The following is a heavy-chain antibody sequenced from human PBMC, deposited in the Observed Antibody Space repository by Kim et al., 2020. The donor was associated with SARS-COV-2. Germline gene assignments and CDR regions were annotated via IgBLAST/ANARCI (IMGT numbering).Heavy chain of an antibody. V-gene: IGHV3-43*02. D-gene: IGHD3-16*02. CDR3: VKDHPSLEV. CDR1: GFIFDDYA. Sequence: GGSLRLSCTASGFIFDDYAMHWVRQVPGKGLEWISLIKADGIYTYYADSVKGRFTISRDNSKNSLYLQMNTLRSEDSALYYCVKDHPSLEVWVQGTTVTV. CDR2: IKADGIYT. J-gene: IGHJ6*02.